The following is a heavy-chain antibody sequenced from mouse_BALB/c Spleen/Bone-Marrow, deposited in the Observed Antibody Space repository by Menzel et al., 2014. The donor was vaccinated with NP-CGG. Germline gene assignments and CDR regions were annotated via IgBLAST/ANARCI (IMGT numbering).Heavy chain of an antibody. CDR2: ISSGGGST. CDR1: GFAFSSYD. Sequence: EVKVEESGGGLVKPGGSLKLSCAASGFAFSSYDMSWVRQTPEKRLEWVAYISSGGGSTYYPDTVKGRFTISGDNAKNPLYLQMSSLEYEDTAMYYSARKVRYFDYWGQGATLTVSS. V-gene: IGHV5-12-1*01. J-gene: IGHJ2*01. D-gene: IGHD2-14*01. CDR3: ARKVRYFDY.